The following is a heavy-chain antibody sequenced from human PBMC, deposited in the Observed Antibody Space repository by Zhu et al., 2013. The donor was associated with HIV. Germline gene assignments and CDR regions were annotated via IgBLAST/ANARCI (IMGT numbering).Heavy chain of an antibody. CDR1: GGSISTTSYY. CDR2: IYYGGTT. D-gene: IGHD2-15*01. Sequence: VQLQESGPGLVEPSETLSLTCSVSGGSISTTSYYWGWIRQPPGKGLEWVGTIYYGGTTYYNPSLESRVTISMDSSQNQFSLDLRSVSAADTAVYYCARVRRVDRAMAYYFDSWGQGTLVTVSS. V-gene: IGHV4-39*07. J-gene: IGHJ4*02. CDR3: ARVRRVDRAMAYYFDS.